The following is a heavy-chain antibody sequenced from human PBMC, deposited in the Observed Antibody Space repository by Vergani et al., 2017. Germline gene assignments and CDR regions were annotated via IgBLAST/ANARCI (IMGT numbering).Heavy chain of an antibody. D-gene: IGHD2-15*01. V-gene: IGHV4-34*01. Sequence: QVQLQQWGAGLLKPSETLSLTCAVYGGSFSGYYWSWIRQPPGKGLEWIGEINNSGSTNYNPSLRSRVTISVDTSKNQFSLKLSSVTAAATAVYYCARLKGGYFDLWGRGTLVTVSS. J-gene: IGHJ2*01. CDR2: INNSGST. CDR1: GGSFSGYY. CDR3: ARLKGGYFDL.